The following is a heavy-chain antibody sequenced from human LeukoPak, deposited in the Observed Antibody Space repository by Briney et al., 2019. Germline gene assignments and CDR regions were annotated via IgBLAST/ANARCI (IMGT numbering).Heavy chain of an antibody. CDR2: IIPIFGTA. J-gene: IGHJ5*02. CDR3: ARGGITIFGVVPVVGFDP. CDR1: GGTFSSYA. D-gene: IGHD3-3*01. Sequence: SVKVSCKASGGTFSSYAISWVRQAPGQGLEWMGRIIPIFGTANYTQKFQGRVTITTDESTSTAYMELSSLRSEDTAVYYCARGGITIFGVVPVVGFDPWGQGTLVTVSS. V-gene: IGHV1-69*05.